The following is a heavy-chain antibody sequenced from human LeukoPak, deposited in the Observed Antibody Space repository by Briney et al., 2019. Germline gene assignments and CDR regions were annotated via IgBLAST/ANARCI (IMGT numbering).Heavy chain of an antibody. CDR3: ARGRGVKYNSDRIYSFDY. CDR2: INHSGST. J-gene: IGHJ4*02. Sequence: PSETLSLTCGVYGGSFSNYDWNWIRQPPGKGLEWIGEINHSGSTNYNPSLKTRVTISIDTSNNQFSLKLSSVTAADTAVYYCARGRGVKYNSDRIYSFDYWGQGTLVTVSS. CDR1: GGSFSNYD. D-gene: IGHD1-1*01. V-gene: IGHV4-34*01.